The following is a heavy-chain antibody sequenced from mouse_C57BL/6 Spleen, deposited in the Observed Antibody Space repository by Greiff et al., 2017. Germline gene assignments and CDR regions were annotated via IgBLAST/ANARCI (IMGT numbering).Heavy chain of an antibody. Sequence: EVQLQQSGPELVKPGASVKMSCKASGYTFTDYNMHWVKQSHGKNLEWIGYINPNNGGTSYNQKFKGKATLTVNKSSSTAYMELRSLTSEDSAVYYCAGNYYAKDYWGQGTSVTVSS. V-gene: IGHV1-22*01. CDR3: AGNYYAKDY. D-gene: IGHD2-1*01. CDR1: GYTFTDYN. J-gene: IGHJ4*01. CDR2: INPNNGGT.